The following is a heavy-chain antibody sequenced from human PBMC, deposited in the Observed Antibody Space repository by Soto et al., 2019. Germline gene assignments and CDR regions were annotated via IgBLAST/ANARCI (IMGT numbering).Heavy chain of an antibody. Sequence: GGSLRLSCAASGFSFSTYIMNWVRLAPGKGLEWVSSISSKSTYIYYADSVKGRFTISRDNAKNSLFLQMNSLRVEDTAVYYCARPRTGYQQNYGMDVWGQGTTVTVSS. J-gene: IGHJ6*02. CDR3: ARPRTGYQQNYGMDV. CDR2: ISSKSTYI. V-gene: IGHV3-21*01. CDR1: GFSFSTYI. D-gene: IGHD6-13*01.